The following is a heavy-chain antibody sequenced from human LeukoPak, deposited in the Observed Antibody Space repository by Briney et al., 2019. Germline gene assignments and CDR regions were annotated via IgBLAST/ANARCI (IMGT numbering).Heavy chain of an antibody. CDR1: GYTFTGYY. D-gene: IGHD3-16*01. V-gene: IGHV1-2*04. Sequence: ASVKVSCKASGYTFTGYYMHWVRQAPGQGLEWMGWINPNSGGTNYAQKFQGWVTMTRDTSISTAYMELSRLRSNDTAVYYCARGGVYGGPPFTDFDYWGQGTLVTVSS. J-gene: IGHJ4*02. CDR3: ARGGVYGGPPFTDFDY. CDR2: INPNSGGT.